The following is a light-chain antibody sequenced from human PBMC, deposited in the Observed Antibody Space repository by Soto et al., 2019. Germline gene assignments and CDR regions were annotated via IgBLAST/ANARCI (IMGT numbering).Light chain of an antibody. Sequence: QAVVTQERSLTVSPGWTVTLTCGSNTGAVTNYHYPHWFQQRNGQAPRKLIYDATDKPTWTPVRFSGSLLVHKAALTLSGEQPEDEAEYYCMLFFSGGPVFVLGTKVTVL. CDR2: DAT. V-gene: IGLV7-46*01. CDR3: MLFFSGGPV. CDR1: TGAVTNYHY. J-gene: IGLJ1*01.